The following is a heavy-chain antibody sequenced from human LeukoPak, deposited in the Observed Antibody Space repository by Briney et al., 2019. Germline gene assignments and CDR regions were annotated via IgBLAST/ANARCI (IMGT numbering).Heavy chain of an antibody. CDR3: AREYGDFDY. CDR2: INASGRT. CDR1: GGSISNYY. Sequence: SETLSLTCTVSGGSISNYYWNWIRQPAGKGLEWIGRINASGRTNYNPSLKSRVTMSVDTSKNQFSLKVNSVTAADTAVYYCAREYGDFDYWGQGTLVTVSS. V-gene: IGHV4-4*07. D-gene: IGHD4-17*01. J-gene: IGHJ4*02.